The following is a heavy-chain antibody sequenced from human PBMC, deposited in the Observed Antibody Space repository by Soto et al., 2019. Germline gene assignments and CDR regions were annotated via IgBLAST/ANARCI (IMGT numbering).Heavy chain of an antibody. CDR2: VNPIVGMS. V-gene: IGHV1-69*02. D-gene: IGHD3-10*01. CDR1: GGTFNSYT. CDR3: ATSYGSGSTHFDS. Sequence: QVQLVQSGPEVKKPGSSVKVSCTASGGTFNSYTLNWVRQAPGQRPEWVGRVNPIVGMSTSASKFQGRVTLTADKSTNRAYMDLTGLTSEDTAVYYCATSYGSGSTHFDSWGQGTLVTVAS. J-gene: IGHJ4*02.